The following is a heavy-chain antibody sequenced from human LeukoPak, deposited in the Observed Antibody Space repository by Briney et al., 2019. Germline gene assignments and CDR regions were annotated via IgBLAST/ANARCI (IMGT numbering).Heavy chain of an antibody. V-gene: IGHV4-34*01. Sequence: SETLSLTCAVYGGSFSGYYWSWIRQPPGKGLEWIGEINHSGSTNYNPSLKSRVTISVDTSKNQFSLKLSSVTAADTAVYYCARPSSSYSSGWYRRSWAFDIWGQGTMVTVSS. J-gene: IGHJ3*02. D-gene: IGHD6-19*01. CDR1: GGSFSGYY. CDR2: INHSGST. CDR3: ARPSSSYSSGWYRRSWAFDI.